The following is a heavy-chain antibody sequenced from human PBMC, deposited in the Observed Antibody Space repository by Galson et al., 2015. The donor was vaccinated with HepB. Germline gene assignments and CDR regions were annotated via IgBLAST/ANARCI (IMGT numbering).Heavy chain of an antibody. Sequence: SLRLSCAASGFTFSFYWMHWVRQAPRKGLVWVSRINNDGTTTNYADSVKGRFTISRDNAKNTLCLQMNRLRARDTAVYYCARPYGGNYHFDYWGQGTLVTVSS. CDR1: GFTFSFYW. J-gene: IGHJ4*02. CDR2: INNDGTTT. V-gene: IGHV3-74*01. CDR3: ARPYGGNYHFDY. D-gene: IGHD4-23*01.